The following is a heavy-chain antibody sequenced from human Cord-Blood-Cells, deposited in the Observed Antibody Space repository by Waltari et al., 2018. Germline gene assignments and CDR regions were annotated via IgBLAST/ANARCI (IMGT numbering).Heavy chain of an antibody. Sequence: EVQLVESGGGFIQPGGSLRLSCAASGFTVSSNYMSWVRQAPGKGLEWVSVIYSGGSTYYADSVKGRFTISRHNSKNTLYLQMNSLSADDTAVYYCARGWFGEFDYWGQETLVTVSS. J-gene: IGHJ4*02. CDR3: ARGWFGEFDY. CDR1: GFTVSSNY. V-gene: IGHV3-53*01. CDR2: IYSGGST. D-gene: IGHD3-10*01.